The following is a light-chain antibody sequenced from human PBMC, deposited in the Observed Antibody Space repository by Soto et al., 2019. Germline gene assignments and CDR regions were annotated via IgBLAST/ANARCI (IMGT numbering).Light chain of an antibody. Sequence: DIQMTQSPSSLSASVGDRVTITCRASQGISNYLAWYQQKPGKVPKLLIYAAFTLQSGVPSRFSGSGSGTDFTLTISRLQPEDVATYCCQKYNSAPRTFGQGTKVEIK. CDR3: QKYNSAPRT. CDR2: AAF. V-gene: IGKV1-27*01. CDR1: QGISNY. J-gene: IGKJ1*01.